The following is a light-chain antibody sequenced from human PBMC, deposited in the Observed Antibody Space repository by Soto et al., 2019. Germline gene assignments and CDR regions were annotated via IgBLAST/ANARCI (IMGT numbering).Light chain of an antibody. J-gene: IGLJ3*02. CDR3: VLYLGSGIGV. Sequence: QTVVTQEPSFSVSRGRTVTLTCGLTYGSVSTNYYASWYQQTPGQAPRTLIYNTHTRSSGVPDRFSGSILGGKAALTITGAQADDESDYYCVLYLGSGIGVFGGGTKVTVL. CDR2: NTH. CDR1: YGSVSTNYY. V-gene: IGLV8-61*01.